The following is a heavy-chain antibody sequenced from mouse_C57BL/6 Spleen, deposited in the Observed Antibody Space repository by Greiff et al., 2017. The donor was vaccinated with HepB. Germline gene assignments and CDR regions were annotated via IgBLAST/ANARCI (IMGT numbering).Heavy chain of an antibody. CDR3: ARRGYSNSAMDY. V-gene: IGHV1-55*01. CDR1: GYTFTSYW. D-gene: IGHD2-5*01. Sequence: VQLQQSGAELVKPGASVKMSCKASGYTFTSYWITWVKQRPGQGLEWIGDIYPGSGSTNYNEKFKSKATLTVDTSSSTAYMQLSSLTSEDSAVYYCARRGYSNSAMDYWGQGTSVTVSS. J-gene: IGHJ4*01. CDR2: IYPGSGST.